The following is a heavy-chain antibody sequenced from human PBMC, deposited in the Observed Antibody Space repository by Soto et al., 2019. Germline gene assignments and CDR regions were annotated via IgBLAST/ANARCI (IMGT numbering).Heavy chain of an antibody. D-gene: IGHD5-12*01. J-gene: IGHJ6*02. CDR3: ARGKGATITYTSPYYYGMDV. V-gene: IGHV5-10-1*01. CDR1: GYSFTSYW. Sequence: GESLKISCKGSGYSFTSYWISWVRQMPGKGLEWMGRIDPSDSYTNYSPSFQGHVTISADRSISTAYLQWSSLKASDTAMYYCARGKGATITYTSPYYYGMDVWGQGTTVTVSS. CDR2: IDPSDSYT.